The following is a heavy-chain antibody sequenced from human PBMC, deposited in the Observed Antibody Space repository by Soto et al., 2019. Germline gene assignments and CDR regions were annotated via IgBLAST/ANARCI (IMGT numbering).Heavy chain of an antibody. D-gene: IGHD3-10*01. Sequence: QVQLQQWGAGLLKPSETLSLTCAVYGGSFSGYYWSWIRQPPGKGLEWIGEINHSGSTNYTPSLKSRVTISVDTSKNQFSLKLSSVTAADTAVYYCARSIGYYGSGIGYWGQGTLVTVSS. CDR1: GGSFSGYY. CDR2: INHSGST. V-gene: IGHV4-34*01. J-gene: IGHJ4*02. CDR3: ARSIGYYGSGIGY.